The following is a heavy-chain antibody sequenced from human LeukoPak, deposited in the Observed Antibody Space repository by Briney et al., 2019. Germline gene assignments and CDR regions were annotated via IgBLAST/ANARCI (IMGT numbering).Heavy chain of an antibody. J-gene: IGHJ5*02. CDR1: GFTFSSYA. CDR2: ISYDGSNK. V-gene: IGHV3-30*04. Sequence: PGGSLRLSCAASGFTFSSYAMHWVRQAPGKGLEWVAVISYDGSNKYYADSVKGRFTISRDNSKNTLYLQMNSLRAEDTAVYYRAKDYSKASYYGSGTYYRPNWFDPWGQGTLVTVSS. D-gene: IGHD3-10*01. CDR3: AKDYSKASYYGSGTYYRPNWFDP.